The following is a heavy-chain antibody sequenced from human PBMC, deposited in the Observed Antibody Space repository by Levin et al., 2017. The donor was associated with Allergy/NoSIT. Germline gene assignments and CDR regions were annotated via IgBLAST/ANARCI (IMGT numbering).Heavy chain of an antibody. D-gene: IGHD2-15*01. Sequence: SETLSLTCAVSGGSISSSNWWSWVRQPPGKGLEWIGEIFHSGSTNYNPSLKSRVTISVDKSKNQFSLKLSSVTAADTAVYYCARRDCSGVTCYSFQDWGQGTLVTVSS. V-gene: IGHV4-4*02. CDR2: IFHSGST. CDR3: ARRDCSGVTCYSFQD. J-gene: IGHJ1*01. CDR1: GGSISSSNW.